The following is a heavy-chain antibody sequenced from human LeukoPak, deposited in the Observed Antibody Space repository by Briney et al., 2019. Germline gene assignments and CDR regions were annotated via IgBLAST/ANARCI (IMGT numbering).Heavy chain of an antibody. J-gene: IGHJ4*02. CDR2: IKQDGSEK. D-gene: IGHD6-19*01. V-gene: IGHV3-7*03. CDR3: ATSRQWLVRYFDY. Sequence: GGSLRLSCAASTFTFSNYWMSWVRQAPGKGLEWVANIKQDGSEKYYVDSVKGRFTISRDNAKTSLYLQMKSLRAEDTAVYYCATSRQWLVRYFDYWGQGTLATVSS. CDR1: TFTFSNYW.